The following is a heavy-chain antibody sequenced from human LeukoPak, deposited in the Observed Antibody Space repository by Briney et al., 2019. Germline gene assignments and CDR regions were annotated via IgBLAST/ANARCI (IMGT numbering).Heavy chain of an antibody. D-gene: IGHD6-13*01. Sequence: KSSETLSLICAVYGGSFGGYYWSWIRQPPGKGLEWIGEINHSGSTNYNPSLKSRVTISVDTSKNQFSLKLSSVTAADTAVYYCARKGSSSWYYLSFFDYWGQGTLVTVSS. J-gene: IGHJ4*02. V-gene: IGHV4-34*01. CDR1: GGSFGGYY. CDR2: INHSGST. CDR3: ARKGSSSWYYLSFFDY.